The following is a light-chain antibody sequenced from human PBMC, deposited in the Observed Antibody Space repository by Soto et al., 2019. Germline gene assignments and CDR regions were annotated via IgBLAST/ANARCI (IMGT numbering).Light chain of an antibody. J-gene: IGLJ3*02. Sequence: QSVLTQPASVSGSPGQSITISCTGTSSDVGGYNYVSWYQQHPGKAPKLMIYEFSNRPSGVSNRFSGSKSGNTASLTISGLQAEDEADYYCSSYTSSSTRVFGGGTKATVL. CDR3: SSYTSSSTRV. CDR1: SSDVGGYNY. CDR2: EFS. V-gene: IGLV2-14*01.